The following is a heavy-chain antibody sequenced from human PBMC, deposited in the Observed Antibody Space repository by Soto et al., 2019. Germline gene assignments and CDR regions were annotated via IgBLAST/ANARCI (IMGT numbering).Heavy chain of an antibody. CDR1: GYTFTSYG. CDR2: ISAKNGNT. Sequence: QVQLVQSGAEVKKPGASVKVSCKASGYTFTSYGISWVRQAPGRGLEWMGWISAKNGNTKYAQKLQSRVTTTTDTSRITAYMELRSMRSDDTAVYYCARDLSIFLFDYWGQGTLVTVSS. J-gene: IGHJ4*02. D-gene: IGHD3-9*01. V-gene: IGHV1-18*01. CDR3: ARDLSIFLFDY.